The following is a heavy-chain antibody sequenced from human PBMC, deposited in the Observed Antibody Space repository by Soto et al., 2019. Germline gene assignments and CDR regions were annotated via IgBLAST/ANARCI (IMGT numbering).Heavy chain of an antibody. CDR2: ISYDGSNK. V-gene: IGHV3-30*18. D-gene: IGHD6-13*01. CDR3: AKCPGVAAAGPPFDP. Sequence: LRLSCAASGFTFSSYGIHWVRQAPGKGLEWVAVISYDGSNKYYADSVKGRFTISRDNSKNTLYLQMNSLRAEDTAVYYCAKCPGVAAAGPPFDPWGQGTLVTVSS. CDR1: GFTFSSYG. J-gene: IGHJ5*02.